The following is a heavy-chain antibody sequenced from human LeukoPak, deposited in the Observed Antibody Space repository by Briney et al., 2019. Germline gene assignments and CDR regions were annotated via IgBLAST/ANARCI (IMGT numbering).Heavy chain of an antibody. J-gene: IGHJ4*02. D-gene: IGHD3-22*01. Sequence: ASVKVSCKASGYTFTSYAMDRVRQAPGQGFEWMEWINTNTGNPTYAQGFTGRFVFSLDTSVSTAYLQISSLKAEDTAVYYCARDLGYYDSSGYYLDDYWGQGTLVTVSS. CDR3: ARDLGYYDSSGYYLDDY. V-gene: IGHV7-4-1*02. CDR2: INTNTGNP. CDR1: GYTFTSYA.